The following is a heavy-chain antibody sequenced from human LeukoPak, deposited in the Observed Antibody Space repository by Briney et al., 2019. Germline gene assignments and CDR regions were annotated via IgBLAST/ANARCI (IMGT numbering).Heavy chain of an antibody. CDR1: GGSFSGYY. Sequence: PSETLSLTCAVYGGSFSGYYWSWIRQPPGKGLEWIGEINHSGSTNYNPSLKSRVTISVDTSENQFSLKLSSVTAADTAVYYCARARVRTIFGVVIRALVAFDIWGQGTMVTVSS. D-gene: IGHD3-3*01. CDR3: ARARVRTIFGVVIRALVAFDI. J-gene: IGHJ3*02. V-gene: IGHV4-34*01. CDR2: INHSGST.